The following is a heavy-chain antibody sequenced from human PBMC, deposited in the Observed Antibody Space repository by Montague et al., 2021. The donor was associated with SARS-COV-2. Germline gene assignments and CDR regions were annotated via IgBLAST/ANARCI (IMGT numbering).Heavy chain of an antibody. Sequence: SLRLSCAASGFTFSYYAMHWVRQTPGKGLGWVSGISWDSGNIAYADSVKGRFTISRDNAKNSLYLQMSDLRAEDTAFCAKDLRAITLAYFDYWGQGTLVTVSS. CDR1: GFTFSYYA. CDR3: AKDLRAITLAYFDY. J-gene: IGHJ4*02. V-gene: IGHV3-9*01. CDR2: ISWDSGNI. D-gene: IGHD1-14*01.